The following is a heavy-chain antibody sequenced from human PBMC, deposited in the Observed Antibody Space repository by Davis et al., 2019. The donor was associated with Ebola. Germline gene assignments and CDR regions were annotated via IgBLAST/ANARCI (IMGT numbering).Heavy chain of an antibody. Sequence: SVKVSCKASGYTFTSYGISWVRQAPGQGLEWMGGIIPIFGTANYAQKFQGRVTITADESTSTAYMELSSLRSEDTAVYYCARECPFIVVVPAAKNWFDPWGQGTLVTVSS. J-gene: IGHJ5*02. CDR2: IIPIFGTA. CDR1: GYTFTSYG. CDR3: ARECPFIVVVPAAKNWFDP. V-gene: IGHV1-69*13. D-gene: IGHD2-2*01.